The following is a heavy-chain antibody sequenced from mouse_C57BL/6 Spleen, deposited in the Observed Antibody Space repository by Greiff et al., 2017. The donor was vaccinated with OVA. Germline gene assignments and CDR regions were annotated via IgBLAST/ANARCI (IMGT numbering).Heavy chain of an antibody. D-gene: IGHD2-2*01. J-gene: IGHJ1*03. Sequence: DVQLVESGGGLVKPGGSLKLSCAASGFTFSSYTMSWVRQTPEKRLEWVATISGGGGNTYYPDSVKGRFTISRDNAKNTLYLQMSSLRSEDTALYYCARRYGYDGYFDVWGTGTTVTVSS. V-gene: IGHV5-9*01. CDR3: ARRYGYDGYFDV. CDR1: GFTFSSYT. CDR2: ISGGGGNT.